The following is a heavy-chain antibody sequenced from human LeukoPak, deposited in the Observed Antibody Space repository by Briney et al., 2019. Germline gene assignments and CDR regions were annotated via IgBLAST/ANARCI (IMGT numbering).Heavy chain of an antibody. Sequence: AGGSLRLSCAASGFTFSSYAMHWVRQAPGKGLEWVAVISYDGSNKYYADSVKGRSTISRDNSKNTLYLQMNSLRAEDTAVYYCAKEEYSSSPFDYWGQGTLVTVSS. CDR2: ISYDGSNK. J-gene: IGHJ4*02. D-gene: IGHD6-6*01. V-gene: IGHV3-30-3*01. CDR1: GFTFSSYA. CDR3: AKEEYSSSPFDY.